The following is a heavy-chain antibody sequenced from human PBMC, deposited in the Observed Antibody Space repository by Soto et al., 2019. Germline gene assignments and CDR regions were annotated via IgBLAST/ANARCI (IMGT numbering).Heavy chain of an antibody. CDR1: GGSFSGYY. Sequence: SETLSLTCAVYGGSFSGYYWSWIRQPPGKGLEWIGEINHSGSTNYNPSLKSRVTISVDTSKNQFSLKLSSVTAADTAVYYCARGAAAGVDYWGQGTLVTVSS. CDR2: INHSGST. J-gene: IGHJ4*02. CDR3: ARGAAAGVDY. V-gene: IGHV4-34*01. D-gene: IGHD6-13*01.